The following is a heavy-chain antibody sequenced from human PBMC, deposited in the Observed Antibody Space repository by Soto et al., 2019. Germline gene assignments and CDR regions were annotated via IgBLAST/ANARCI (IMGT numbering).Heavy chain of an antibody. J-gene: IGHJ6*02. CDR1: AASINTSTYH. Sequence: SETLSLTCAVSAASINTSTYHWGWLRQTRVKGLECIRTIYSTAITLCNTSTKSPLTSTVYTAKNQFTLRLTSEYAADTAVYYCTRLNYDYFFAMDVWGPGTTVTVSS. CDR2: IYSTAIT. V-gene: IGHV4-39*01. CDR3: TRLNYDYFFAMDV.